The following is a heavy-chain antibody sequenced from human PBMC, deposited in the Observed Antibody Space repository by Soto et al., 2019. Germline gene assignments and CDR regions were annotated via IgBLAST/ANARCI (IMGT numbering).Heavy chain of an antibody. D-gene: IGHD3-3*01. V-gene: IGHV1-3*01. CDR3: ARDLDPSYYDFWSGYSSNWFAP. Sequence: ASVKVSCKASGYTFTSYAMHWVRQAPGQRLEWMGWINACNGNTKYSQKFQGRVTITRDTSTSTAYMELSSLRSEDTAVYYCARDLDPSYYDFWSGYSSNWFAPWGQGTLVHVPA. CDR2: INACNGNT. CDR1: GYTFTSYA. J-gene: IGHJ5*02.